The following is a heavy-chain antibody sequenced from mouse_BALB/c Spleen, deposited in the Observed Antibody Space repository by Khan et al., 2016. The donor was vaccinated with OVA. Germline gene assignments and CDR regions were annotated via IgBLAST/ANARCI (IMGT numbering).Heavy chain of an antibody. Sequence: LAESGPELKKPGETVKISCKASGYTFTNYGMNWVKQAPGKALKWMGWISTYTGEPTYADDFKGRFAFSLETSASTAYLQINNLKNEDTATYFCTRPPHFSYVLVYWGQGTSVTVSS. V-gene: IGHV9-3-1*01. CDR3: TRPPHFSYVLVY. J-gene: IGHJ4*01. CDR2: ISTYTGEP. CDR1: GYTFTNYG.